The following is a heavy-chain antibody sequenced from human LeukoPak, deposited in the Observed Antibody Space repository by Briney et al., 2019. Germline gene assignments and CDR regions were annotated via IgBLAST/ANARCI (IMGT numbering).Heavy chain of an antibody. J-gene: IGHJ5*02. Sequence: SETLSLTCTVSGGSISSSSYYWGWIRQPPGKGLEWIGSIYYSGSTYYNPSLKSRVTISVDTSKNQFSLKLSSVTAADTAVYYCAGHISLLWFGEEGGPNWFDPWGQGTLVTVSS. CDR3: AGHISLLWFGEEGGPNWFDP. D-gene: IGHD3-10*01. V-gene: IGHV4-39*01. CDR1: GGSISSSSYY. CDR2: IYYSGST.